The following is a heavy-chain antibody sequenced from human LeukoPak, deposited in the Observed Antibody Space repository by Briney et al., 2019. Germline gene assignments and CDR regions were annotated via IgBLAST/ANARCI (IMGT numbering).Heavy chain of an antibody. Sequence: GRSLRLSCAASGFTFSSYGMNWVRQAPGKELEWVAVISYDGSNKYYADSVKGRFTISRDNSKNTLFVQMSSLRAEDTAVYYCARGEYYSDTSSYFDYWGQGTLVTVSS. J-gene: IGHJ4*02. D-gene: IGHD3-22*01. CDR3: ARGEYYSDTSSYFDY. CDR2: ISYDGSNK. CDR1: GFTFSSYG. V-gene: IGHV3-30*03.